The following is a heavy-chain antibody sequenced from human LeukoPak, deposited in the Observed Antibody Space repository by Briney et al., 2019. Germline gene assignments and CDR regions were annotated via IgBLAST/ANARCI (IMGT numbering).Heavy chain of an antibody. CDR3: ARWRGGCSSTSCPTS. J-gene: IGHJ4*02. V-gene: IGHV3-23*01. CDR2: ISGSGGST. CDR1: GFTFSSYA. Sequence: PGGSLRLSCAASGFTFSSYAMSWVRQAPGKGLEWVSAISGSGGSTYYADSVKGRFTISRDNAKNSLYLQMNSLRAEDTAVYYCARWRGGCSSTSCPTSWGQGTLVTVSS. D-gene: IGHD2-2*01.